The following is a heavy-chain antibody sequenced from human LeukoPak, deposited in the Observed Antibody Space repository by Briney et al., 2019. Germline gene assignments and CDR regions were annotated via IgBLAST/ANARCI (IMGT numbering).Heavy chain of an antibody. D-gene: IGHD2-21*02. V-gene: IGHV1-2*02. CDR3: ARGRAAGSWYCGGDCYLNAFDI. CDR2: INPNSGGT. Sequence: ASVKVSCKASGYTFTGYYMHWVRQAPGQGLEWMGWINPNSGGTNYAQKFQGRVTMTRDTSISTAYMELSRLRSDNTAVYYCARGRAAGSWYCGGDCYLNAFDIWGQGTMVTVSS. CDR1: GYTFTGYY. J-gene: IGHJ3*02.